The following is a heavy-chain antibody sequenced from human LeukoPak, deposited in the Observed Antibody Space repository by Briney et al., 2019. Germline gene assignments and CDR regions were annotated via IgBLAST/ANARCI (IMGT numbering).Heavy chain of an antibody. CDR3: TKAYSSSWYEGLDY. J-gene: IGHJ4*02. CDR2: ISWSSGSI. D-gene: IGHD6-13*01. Sequence: GGSLRLSCAAFGFTFDDYAMHWVRQAPGKGLEWVSGISWSSGSIGYADSVKGRFTISRDNAKNSLYLQMNSLRAEDMALYYCTKAYSSSWYEGLDYWGQGTLVTVSS. CDR1: GFTFDDYA. V-gene: IGHV3-9*03.